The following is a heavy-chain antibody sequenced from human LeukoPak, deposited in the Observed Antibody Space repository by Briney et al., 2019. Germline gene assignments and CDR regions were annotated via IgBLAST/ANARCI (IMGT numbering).Heavy chain of an antibody. J-gene: IGHJ4*02. CDR3: ARDKEGIAVAGTPFPFDY. CDR1: GYTFTSYG. D-gene: IGHD6-19*01. Sequence: ASVKVSCKASGYTFTSYGISWVRQAPGQGLEWMGWISAYNGNTNYAQKLQGRVTMTTDTSTSTAYMELRSLRSDGTAVYYCARDKEGIAVAGTPFPFDYWGQGTLVTVSS. V-gene: IGHV1-18*01. CDR2: ISAYNGNT.